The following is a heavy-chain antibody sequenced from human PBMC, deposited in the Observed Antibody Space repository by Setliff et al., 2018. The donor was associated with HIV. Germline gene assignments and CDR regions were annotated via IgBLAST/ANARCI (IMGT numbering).Heavy chain of an antibody. CDR3: ARAYDTLSGYYDY. J-gene: IGHJ4*02. CDR1: GYTMSNYG. V-gene: IGHV1-18*01. D-gene: IGHD3-9*01. CDR2: ISAYNGYT. Sequence: ASVKVSCKASGYTMSNYGISWVRQAPGQGLEWMGWISAYNGYTNYAQNLQDRVTMTTDTSTSTAYMELRSLRSDDTAVYYCARAYDTLSGYYDYWGQGTLVTVSS.